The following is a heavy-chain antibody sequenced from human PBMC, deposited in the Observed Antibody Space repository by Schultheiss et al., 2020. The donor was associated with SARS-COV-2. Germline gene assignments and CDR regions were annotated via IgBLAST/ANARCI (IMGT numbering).Heavy chain of an antibody. CDR1: GFTFSSYS. CDR3: ARSKGMFWSGYYNDAFDI. Sequence: GGSLRLSCAASGFTFSSYSMNWVRQAPGKGLEWVSSISSSSSYIYYADSVKGRFTISRDNAKNSLYLQMNSLRAEDTAVYYCARSKGMFWSGYYNDAFDIWGQGTTVTVSS. D-gene: IGHD3-3*01. J-gene: IGHJ3*02. V-gene: IGHV3-21*01. CDR2: ISSSSSYI.